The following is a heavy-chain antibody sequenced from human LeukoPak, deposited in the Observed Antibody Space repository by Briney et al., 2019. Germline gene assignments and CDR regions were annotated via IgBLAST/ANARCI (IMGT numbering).Heavy chain of an antibody. D-gene: IGHD2-2*01. Sequence: ASVKISCKVSGYTFTDYYMHWVQQAPGKGLEWMGLVDPEDGETIYAEKFQGRVTITADTSTDTAYMELSSLRSEDTAVYYCATSRLIVVVPAAPLHYWGQGTLVTVSS. CDR3: ATSRLIVVVPAAPLHY. J-gene: IGHJ4*02. CDR2: VDPEDGET. CDR1: GYTFTDYY. V-gene: IGHV1-69-2*01.